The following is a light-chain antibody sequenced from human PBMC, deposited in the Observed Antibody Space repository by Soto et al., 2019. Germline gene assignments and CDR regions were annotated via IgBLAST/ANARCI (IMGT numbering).Light chain of an antibody. CDR2: GAS. J-gene: IGKJ1*01. Sequence: EIVLTQSPDTLSLSPGERATLSCRASQSVTSRLVAWYQQKPGQAPRLLIYGASTRATDIPDRFSGSGSGTDFTLTISRLEPEDFAVYYCQQYGSSPRTFGQGTKVEI. V-gene: IGKV3-20*01. CDR3: QQYGSSPRT. CDR1: QSVTSRL.